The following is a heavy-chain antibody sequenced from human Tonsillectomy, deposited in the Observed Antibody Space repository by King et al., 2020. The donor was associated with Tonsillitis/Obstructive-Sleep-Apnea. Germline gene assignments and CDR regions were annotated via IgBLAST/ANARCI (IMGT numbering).Heavy chain of an antibody. CDR3: ARDRGIVGAIDY. V-gene: IGHV4-59*01. CDR1: GDSISSYY. D-gene: IGHD1-26*01. Sequence: VQLQESGPGLVKPSETLSLTCTVSGDSISSYYWSWIRQPPGKGLEWIGYIDYSGSTNYNPSLKSRVTISVETSKNQFSLKLSSVTAADTAVYYCARDRGIVGAIDYWGQGTLVTVSS. J-gene: IGHJ4*02. CDR2: IDYSGST.